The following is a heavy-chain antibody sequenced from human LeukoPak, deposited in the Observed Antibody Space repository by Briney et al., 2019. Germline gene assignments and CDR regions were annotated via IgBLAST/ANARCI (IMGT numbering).Heavy chain of an antibody. CDR2: INPNSGGT. CDR3: ARADRLDGAPYLIGP. D-gene: IGHD2-2*01. CDR1: GHSFTDYY. J-gene: IGHJ5*02. V-gene: IGHV1-2*02. Sequence: ASMKVSCKTSGHSFTDYYMHWVRQAPGQGLEWMGWINPNSGGTSSAQKFQGRVTMTRDPSITTVYMEVRWLTSDDTAIYYCARADRLDGAPYLIGPWGQGTLVTVSS.